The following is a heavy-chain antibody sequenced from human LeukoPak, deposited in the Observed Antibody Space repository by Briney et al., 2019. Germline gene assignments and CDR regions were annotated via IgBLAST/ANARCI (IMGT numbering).Heavy chain of an antibody. CDR2: IYYSGST. Sequence: SETLSLTCTVSGGSISSGGYYWSWIRQHPGKGLEWIGYIYYSGSTYYNPSLKSRVTISVDTSKNQFSLKLSSVTAADTAVYYCARGSGSWYRGFDYWGQGTLVTVSS. D-gene: IGHD6-13*01. CDR3: ARGSGSWYRGFDY. J-gene: IGHJ4*02. CDR1: GGSISSGGYY. V-gene: IGHV4-31*03.